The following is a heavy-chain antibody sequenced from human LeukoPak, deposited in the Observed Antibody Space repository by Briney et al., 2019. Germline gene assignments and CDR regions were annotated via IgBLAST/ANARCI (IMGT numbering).Heavy chain of an antibody. CDR3: ARAKGGLTFDY. V-gene: IGHV3-7*01. CDR1: GFTFSSYW. Sequence: GGSLRLSCAASGFTFSSYWMSWVRQAPGKGLEWVANIKQDGSEKYYVDSVKGRFTISRDNAKNSLYLQVNSLRAEDTAVYYCARAKGGLTFDYWGQGTLVTVSS. D-gene: IGHD3-16*01. CDR2: IKQDGSEK. J-gene: IGHJ4*02.